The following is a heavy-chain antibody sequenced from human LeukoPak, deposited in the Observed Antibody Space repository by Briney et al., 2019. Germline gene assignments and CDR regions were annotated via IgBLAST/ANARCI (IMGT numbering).Heavy chain of an antibody. D-gene: IGHD2-21*01. CDR3: AVLCGGDCYFRLDSAFDI. J-gene: IGHJ3*02. V-gene: IGHV1-18*01. CDR1: GYTFTSYG. Sequence: ASVKVSCKASGYTFTSYGISWVRRAPGQGLEWMGWISAYNGNTNYAQKLQGRVTMTTDTSTSTAYMELRSLRSDDTAVYYCAVLCGGDCYFRLDSAFDIWGQGTMVTVSS. CDR2: ISAYNGNT.